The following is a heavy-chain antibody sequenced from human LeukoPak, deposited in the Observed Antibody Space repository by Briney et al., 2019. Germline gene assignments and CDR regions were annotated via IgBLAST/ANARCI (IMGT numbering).Heavy chain of an antibody. V-gene: IGHV1-69*13. CDR3: GRWAGSSTRDGFWSGPFNF. Sequence: ASVKVSCKASGYTFSNYDMNWVRQAPGQGLEWTGGITANFNIIKYAQKFQGRVTITADESTTTAYMELSGLTYEDTAMYYCGRWAGSSTRDGFWSGPFNFWGQGTLVSVSS. D-gene: IGHD3-3*01. CDR1: GYTFSNYD. J-gene: IGHJ4*02. CDR2: ITANFNII.